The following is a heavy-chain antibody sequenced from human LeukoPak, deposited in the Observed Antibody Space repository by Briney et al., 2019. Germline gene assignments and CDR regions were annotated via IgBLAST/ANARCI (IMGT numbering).Heavy chain of an antibody. J-gene: IGHJ4*02. Sequence: PGGSLRLSCVGSGFVFSKYAVHWVRQAPGKGLEWVAVVSYDGDFKLYGDSVKGRFTISRDNSQNMLFLRMNDLRPQDAATYFCARDPYSHDSSGFSYFLQYWGQGTVVTVSS. CDR2: VSYDGDFK. D-gene: IGHD6-19*01. CDR3: ARDPYSHDSSGFSYFLQY. CDR1: GFVFSKYA. V-gene: IGHV3-30-3*01.